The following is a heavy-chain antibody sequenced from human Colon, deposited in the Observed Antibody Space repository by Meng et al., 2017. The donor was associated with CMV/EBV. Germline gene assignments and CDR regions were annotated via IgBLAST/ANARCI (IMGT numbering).Heavy chain of an antibody. CDR3: ATGSVAAHGKGY. CDR1: GYTFTTYN. V-gene: IGHV7-4-1*02. J-gene: IGHJ4*02. Sequence: CTASGYTFTTYNINWVRQAPGQRLEWMGYINPNTGNPTYVQGFTGRFVFSLDTSVSTAYLQISSLKAEDTAVYYCATGSVAAHGKGYWGQGTLVTVSS. CDR2: INPNTGNP. D-gene: IGHD6-13*01.